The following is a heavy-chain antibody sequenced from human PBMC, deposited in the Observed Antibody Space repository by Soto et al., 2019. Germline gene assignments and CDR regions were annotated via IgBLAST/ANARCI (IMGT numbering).Heavy chain of an antibody. V-gene: IGHV1-18*01. Sequence: QVHLVQSGAEVKQPGASVKVSCKASGYTFTNYGISWVRQAPGQGLEWMGWISAYNGNTNYVQKLQGRVSMTTDTSTSTTYMELRTLRSDDTAVYYCGRAGSDFPRAVDYWGQGTLVTVSS. CDR2: ISAYNGNT. CDR3: GRAGSDFPRAVDY. D-gene: IGHD2-21*02. CDR1: GYTFTNYG. J-gene: IGHJ4*02.